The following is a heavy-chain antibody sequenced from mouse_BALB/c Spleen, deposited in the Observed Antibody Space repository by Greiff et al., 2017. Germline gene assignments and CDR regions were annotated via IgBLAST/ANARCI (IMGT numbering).Heavy chain of an antibody. CDR1: GFSLTSYG. J-gene: IGHJ2*01. V-gene: IGHV2-9*02. Sequence: VKLMESGPGLVAPSQSLSITCTVSGFSLTSYGVHWVRQPPGKGLEWLGVIWAGGSTNYNSALMSRLSISKDNSKSQVFLKMNSLQTDDTAMYYCARHKRNYFDYWGQGTTLTVSS. CDR3: ARHKRNYFDY. CDR2: IWAGGST.